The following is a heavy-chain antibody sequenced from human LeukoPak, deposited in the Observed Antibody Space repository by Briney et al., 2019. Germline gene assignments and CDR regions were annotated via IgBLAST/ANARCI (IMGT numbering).Heavy chain of an antibody. V-gene: IGHV3-64*01. Sequence: GGSLRLSCAASGFTFSSYAVHWVRQAPGKGLEYVSAISSNGGSTYYANSVKGRFTISRDNSKNTLYLQMGSLRAEDMAVYYCARGGLLPFDYWGQGTLVTVSS. CDR1: GFTFSSYA. D-gene: IGHD2-15*01. CDR2: ISSNGGST. J-gene: IGHJ4*02. CDR3: ARGGLLPFDY.